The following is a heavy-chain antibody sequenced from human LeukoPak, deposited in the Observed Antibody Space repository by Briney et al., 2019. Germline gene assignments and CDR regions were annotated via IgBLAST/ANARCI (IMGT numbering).Heavy chain of an antibody. CDR3: ATHLGYGSGSMDV. D-gene: IGHD3-10*01. CDR2: IDPSDSYT. Sequence: GESLKISCQGSGYSFTSYWISWARQMPGKGLEWMGRIDPSDSYTNYSPSFQGHVTISADKSISTAYLQWSSLKASDTAMYYCATHLGYGSGSMDVWGKGTTVTVSS. CDR1: GYSFTSYW. J-gene: IGHJ6*04. V-gene: IGHV5-10-1*01.